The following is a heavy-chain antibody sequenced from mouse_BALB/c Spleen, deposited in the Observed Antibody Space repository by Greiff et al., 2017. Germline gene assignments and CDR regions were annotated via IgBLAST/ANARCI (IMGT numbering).Heavy chain of an antibody. CDR1: GFTFSSYA. V-gene: IGHV5-9-4*01. D-gene: IGHD2-4*01. Sequence: EVMLVESGGGLVKPGGSLKLSCAASGFTFSSYAMSWVRQSPEKRLEWVAEISSGGSYTYYPDTVTGRFTISRDNAKNTLYLEMSSLRSEDTAMYYCARDGITSWFAYWGQGTLVTVSA. J-gene: IGHJ3*01. CDR3: ARDGITSWFAY. CDR2: ISSGGSYT.